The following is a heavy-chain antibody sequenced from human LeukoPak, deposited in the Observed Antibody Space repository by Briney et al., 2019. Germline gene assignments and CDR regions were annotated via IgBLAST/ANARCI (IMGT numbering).Heavy chain of an antibody. D-gene: IGHD2-15*01. Sequence: ASVKVSCKASGYTFTSYGINWVRQATGQGLEWMGWMNPNSGNTGYAQKFQGRITMTRNTSISTAYMELSSLRSEDTAVYYCARGRGIDIVVVVAQDNWFDPWGQGTLVTVSS. V-gene: IGHV1-8*02. CDR3: ARGRGIDIVVVVAQDNWFDP. CDR1: GYTFTSYG. CDR2: MNPNSGNT. J-gene: IGHJ5*02.